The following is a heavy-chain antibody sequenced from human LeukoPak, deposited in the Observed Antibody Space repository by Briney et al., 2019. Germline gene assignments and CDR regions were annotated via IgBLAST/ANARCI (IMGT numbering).Heavy chain of an antibody. CDR3: AREPSYCSSTSCYPQTPYFYYYYYYMDV. D-gene: IGHD2-2*01. Sequence: GGSLRLSRAASGFTFSSYWMSWVRQAPGKGLEWVANIKQDGSEKYYVDSVKGRFTISRDNSKNTLYLQMNSLRAEDTAVYYCAREPSYCSSTSCYPQTPYFYYYYYYMDVWGKGTTVTVSS. J-gene: IGHJ6*03. CDR2: IKQDGSEK. CDR1: GFTFSSYW. V-gene: IGHV3-7*01.